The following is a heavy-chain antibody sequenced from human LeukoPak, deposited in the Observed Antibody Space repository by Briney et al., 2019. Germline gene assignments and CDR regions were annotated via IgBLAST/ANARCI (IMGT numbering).Heavy chain of an antibody. Sequence: PSETLSLTCAVYGSFSDHSWSWVRQPPGKGLEWIGEIDEKRRTSYSPSLTSRVAMSVDTSKNQFSLKLSSVTAADTAVYYCAALGGGQLLSLDYWGQGTLVTVSS. CDR1: GSFSDHS. CDR2: IDEKRRT. J-gene: IGHJ4*02. D-gene: IGHD2-2*01. CDR3: AALGGGQLLSLDY. V-gene: IGHV4-34*01.